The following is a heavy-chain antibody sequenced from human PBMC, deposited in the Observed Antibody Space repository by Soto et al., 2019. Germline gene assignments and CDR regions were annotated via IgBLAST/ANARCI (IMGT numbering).Heavy chain of an antibody. D-gene: IGHD2-15*01. V-gene: IGHV3-23*01. CDR1: GSTFSSDV. CDR3: AKAGVVAAFDI. J-gene: IGHJ3*02. Sequence: GGSLRLSCVASGSTFSSDVISWVRQAPGKGLEWVSGISGSTAYYADSVQGRFTISRDNSKNTLYLQMNSLTAEDTAVYYCAKAGVVAAFDIWGQGTMVTVSS. CDR2: ISGSTA.